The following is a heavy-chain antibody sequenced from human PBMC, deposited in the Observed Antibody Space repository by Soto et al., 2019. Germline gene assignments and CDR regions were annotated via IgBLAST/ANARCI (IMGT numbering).Heavy chain of an antibody. CDR3: ARLGVATMIGDYNWFDP. D-gene: IGHD5-12*01. CDR1: GFTFSSYW. V-gene: IGHV3-7*01. J-gene: IGHJ5*02. Sequence: GGSRRLSCAASGFTFSSYWMSWVRQAPGKGLEWVANIKQDGSEKYYVDSVKGRFTISRDNAKNSLYLQMNSLRAEDTAVYYCARLGVATMIGDYNWFDPWGQGTLVTVSS. CDR2: IKQDGSEK.